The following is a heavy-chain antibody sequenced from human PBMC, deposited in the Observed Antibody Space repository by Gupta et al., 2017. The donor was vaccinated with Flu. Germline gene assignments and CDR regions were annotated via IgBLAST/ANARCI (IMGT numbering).Heavy chain of an antibody. CDR2: INPSGGST. V-gene: IGHV1-46*01. J-gene: IGHJ6*02. Sequence: QVQLVQSGAEVKKPGASVKVSCKASRYTFSSYYLPWVRQAPGQVLELMGIINPSGGSTSYEQKFQGRVTMTRDTSTSTVYMELSSLRSEDTAVYYCAGGGVPAARGMDVWGQGTTVTVSS. CDR3: AGGGVPAARGMDV. CDR1: RYTFSSYY. D-gene: IGHD2-2*01.